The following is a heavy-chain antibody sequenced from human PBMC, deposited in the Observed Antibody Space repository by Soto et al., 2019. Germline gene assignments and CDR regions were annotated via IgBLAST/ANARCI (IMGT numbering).Heavy chain of an antibody. CDR1: GVSLNSGLYY. V-gene: IGHV4-39*01. CDR3: GKVLIGATRHADVDS. D-gene: IGHD2-15*01. J-gene: IGHJ4*02. Sequence: QVQLQESGPGLLEPLETLSLTCSVSGVSLNSGLYYWVWVRQSPGKGLAWIASVYYDESTYYNPSLKSRVTISIDKPRNQFSLTLKSVTAADTAVYYCGKVLIGATRHADVDSWGQGARVTVSS. CDR2: VYYDEST.